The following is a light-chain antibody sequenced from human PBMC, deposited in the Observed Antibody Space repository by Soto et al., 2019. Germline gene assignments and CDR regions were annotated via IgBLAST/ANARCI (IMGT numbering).Light chain of an antibody. CDR3: QQYNNWPQT. CDR2: GAS. CDR1: QTINNN. Sequence: VRTQAPATLSVSPGERATLSCRASQTINNNVAWYQLKDGQVPRLLIYGASTRAADVPARFSGGGSGTEFTLAMSSLQSEDFAEYHCQQYNNWPQTFGQGTKVDIK. V-gene: IGKV3-15*01. J-gene: IGKJ1*01.